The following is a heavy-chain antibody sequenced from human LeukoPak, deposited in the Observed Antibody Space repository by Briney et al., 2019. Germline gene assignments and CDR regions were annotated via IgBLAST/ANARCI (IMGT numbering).Heavy chain of an antibody. CDR2: ISISGGST. D-gene: IGHD6-13*01. V-gene: IGHV3-23*01. CDR3: AKDAISAAARGDAFDI. CDR1: GFTFDDYD. Sequence: GALRLSCAASGFTFDDYDMNWVRQAPGKGLEWVSGISISGGSTFYADSVKGRFTISRDISKNTLYLQMNSLRAEDTAVYYCAKDAISAAARGDAFDIWGQGTMVTVSS. J-gene: IGHJ3*02.